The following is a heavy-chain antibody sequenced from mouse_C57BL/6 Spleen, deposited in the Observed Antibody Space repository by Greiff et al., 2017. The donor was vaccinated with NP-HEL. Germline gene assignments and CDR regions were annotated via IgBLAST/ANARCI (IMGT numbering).Heavy chain of an antibody. J-gene: IGHJ3*01. D-gene: IGHD2-3*01. Sequence: EVKLMESGPELVKPGASVKISCKASGYSFTDYNMNWVKQSHGKSLEWIGVINPYYGTTSYNQKFKGKATLTVDQSSSTVYMKLNSLTSEDAAVYYCARSYDGTHVGFAYWGQGTLVTVSA. CDR2: INPYYGTT. CDR3: ARSYDGTHVGFAY. CDR1: GYSFTDYN. V-gene: IGHV1-39*01.